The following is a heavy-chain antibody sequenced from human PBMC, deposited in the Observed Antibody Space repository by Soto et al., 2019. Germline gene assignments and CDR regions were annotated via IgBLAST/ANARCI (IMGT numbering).Heavy chain of an antibody. Sequence: EVQLVESGGGLVQPGGSLRLSCAASGFTFSDNYMDWVRQAPGKGLEWVGRTRNKANSYTTEYAASVKGRFTISRDDSKNSLYLQMNSLKTEDTAVYYCARYYDSSGHDCWGQGTLVTVSS. D-gene: IGHD3-22*01. V-gene: IGHV3-72*01. CDR2: TRNKANSYTT. CDR1: GFTFSDNY. CDR3: ARYYDSSGHDC. J-gene: IGHJ4*02.